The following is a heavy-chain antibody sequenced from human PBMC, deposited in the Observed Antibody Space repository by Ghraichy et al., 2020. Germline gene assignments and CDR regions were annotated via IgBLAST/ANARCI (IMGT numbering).Heavy chain of an antibody. Sequence: GSLRLSCAVYGGSFSGYYWSWIRQPPGKGLEWIGEINHSGSTNYNPSLKSRVTISVDTSKNQFSRKLSSVTAADTAVYYCARGSGGCPYYYYYYGMDVWGQGTTVTVSS. CDR1: GGSFSGYY. J-gene: IGHJ6*02. CDR2: INHSGST. D-gene: IGHD4-23*01. V-gene: IGHV4-34*01. CDR3: ARGSGGCPYYYYYYGMDV.